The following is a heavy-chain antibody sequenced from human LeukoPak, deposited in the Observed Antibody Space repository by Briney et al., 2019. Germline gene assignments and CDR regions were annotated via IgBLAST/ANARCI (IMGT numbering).Heavy chain of an antibody. Sequence: ASVKVSCKASGYTFTSYGISWVRQVPGQGLEWMGWISAYNGNTNYAQKLQGRVTMTTDTSTSTAYMELRSLRSDDTAVYYCARVSLYSSSWYPNLFDYWGQGTLVTVSS. CDR1: GYTFTSYG. CDR2: ISAYNGNT. V-gene: IGHV1-18*01. D-gene: IGHD6-13*01. J-gene: IGHJ4*02. CDR3: ARVSLYSSSWYPNLFDY.